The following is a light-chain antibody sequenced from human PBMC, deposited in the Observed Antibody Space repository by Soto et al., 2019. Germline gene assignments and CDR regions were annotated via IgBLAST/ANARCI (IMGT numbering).Light chain of an antibody. CDR3: QQYGTSLIT. V-gene: IGKV3-20*01. CDR2: ETS. CDR1: QSASSGY. Sequence: EIVLTQSPGTLSLSPGERATLSCRASQSASSGYLAWYQQKRGQTPRLLIYETSTSAAGIPDRFSGSGSGTDFTLTISRLEPEDFAVYYCQQYGTSLITFGQGTRLEIK. J-gene: IGKJ5*01.